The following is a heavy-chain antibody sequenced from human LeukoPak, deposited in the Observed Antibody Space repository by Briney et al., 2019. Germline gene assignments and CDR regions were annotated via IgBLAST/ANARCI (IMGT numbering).Heavy chain of an antibody. Sequence: ASVKVSCKATGYSFTSYGISWVRQAPGQGPEWMGWISATNGNTNYAQKFQGRVTMATDTSTSTAYMELRSLGSDDTAVYYCARASRSYYEDHDYWGQGTLVTVSS. V-gene: IGHV1-18*01. D-gene: IGHD3-22*01. CDR1: GYSFTSYG. J-gene: IGHJ4*02. CDR3: ARASRSYYEDHDY. CDR2: ISATNGNT.